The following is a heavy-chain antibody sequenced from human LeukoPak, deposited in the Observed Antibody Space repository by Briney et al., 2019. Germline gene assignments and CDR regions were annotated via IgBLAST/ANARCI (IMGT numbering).Heavy chain of an antibody. CDR1: GGSISSGGYY. Sequence: SETLSLTCTVSGGSISSGGYYWGWIRQHPGKGLEWIGHIYYSGSTYYNPSLKSRVTISVDTSKNQFSLKLSSVAAADTAVYYCARSRSGYYGDVDYWGQGTLVTVSS. CDR2: IYYSGST. J-gene: IGHJ4*02. D-gene: IGHD3-3*01. CDR3: ARSRSGYYGDVDY. V-gene: IGHV4-31*03.